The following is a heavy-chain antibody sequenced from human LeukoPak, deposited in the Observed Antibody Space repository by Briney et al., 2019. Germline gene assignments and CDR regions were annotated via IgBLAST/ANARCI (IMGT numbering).Heavy chain of an antibody. CDR1: GESLSGFY. V-gene: IGHV4-34*01. CDR3: ARGTLRLDWTDPDVRSFHHFCYMDV. Sequence: PSETLSLTCTAHGESLSGFYWNWIRQAPGKGLEWIAEVNHSGSTTYNPSLKSRLTISLDKSNNQFSLILTSVTAADTGVYFCARGTLRLDWTDPDVRSFHHFCYMDVWGKGTTVTVS. CDR2: VNHSGST. D-gene: IGHD1-1*01. J-gene: IGHJ6*03.